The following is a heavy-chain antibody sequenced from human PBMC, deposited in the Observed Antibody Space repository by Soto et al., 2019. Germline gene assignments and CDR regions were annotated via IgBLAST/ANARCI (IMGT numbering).Heavy chain of an antibody. CDR2: IYYSGST. D-gene: IGHD2-15*01. J-gene: IGHJ4*02. CDR1: GGSISSGGYY. V-gene: IGHV4-31*03. CDR3: ARWADGGNSYDY. Sequence: QVQLQESGPGLVKPSQTLSLTCTVSGGSISSGGYYWSWIRQHPGKGLEWIGYIYYSGSTYYNPSLKSRVTIAVDTSKNQFSLKLSSVTAADTAVYYCARWADGGNSYDYWGQGTLVTVSS.